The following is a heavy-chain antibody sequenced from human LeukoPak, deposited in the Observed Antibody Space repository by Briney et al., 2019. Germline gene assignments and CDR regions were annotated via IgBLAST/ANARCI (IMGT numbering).Heavy chain of an antibody. D-gene: IGHD5-24*01. V-gene: IGHV4-30-2*01. CDR3: ARTRMVMATMLADAFDI. CDR1: GRPISLGGYP. CDR2: IYHSGST. Sequence: SSQPLSLLCGVWGRPISLGGYPGRWIRQPPAKGVECFGYIYHSGSTYYNPSLKSRVTISVDRSKTRFSLKLSSVTAADTAVYYCARTRMVMATMLADAFDIWGQGTMVTVSS. J-gene: IGHJ3*02.